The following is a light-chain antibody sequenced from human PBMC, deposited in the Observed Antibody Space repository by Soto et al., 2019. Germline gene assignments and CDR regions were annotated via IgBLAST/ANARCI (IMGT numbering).Light chain of an antibody. CDR3: QQSYSTPGT. J-gene: IGKJ5*01. CDR2: DAS. V-gene: IGKV1-5*02. CDR1: QSVSTR. Sequence: DIQMTQSPSSLSASVGDRVTIICRASQSVSTRLAWYQQKPGKAPKVLIYDASSWAGGVPSRFTGSGSGTEFTLTINSLQPDDFATYYCQQSYSTPGTFGQGTRLEI.